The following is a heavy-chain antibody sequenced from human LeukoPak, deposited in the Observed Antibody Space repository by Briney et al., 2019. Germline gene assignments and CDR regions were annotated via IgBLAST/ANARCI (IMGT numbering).Heavy chain of an antibody. J-gene: IGHJ4*02. V-gene: IGHV4-59*01. Sequence: SETLSLTCTASGGSISSYYWSWIRQPPGKGLEWIGYIYYSGSTNYNPSLKSRVTISVDTSKNQFSLKLSSVTAADTAVYYCASSPLYHYYGSGSYYKAHYFDYWGQGTLVTVSS. CDR2: IYYSGST. D-gene: IGHD3-10*01. CDR3: ASSPLYHYYGSGSYYKAHYFDY. CDR1: GGSISSYY.